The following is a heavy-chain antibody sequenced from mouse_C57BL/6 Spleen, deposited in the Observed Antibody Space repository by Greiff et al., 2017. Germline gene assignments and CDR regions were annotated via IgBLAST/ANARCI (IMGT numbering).Heavy chain of an antibody. V-gene: IGHV1-63*01. Sequence: QVQLQQSGAELVRPGTSVKMSCKASGYTFTNYWIGWAKQRPGHGLEWIGDIYPGGGYTNYNEKFKGKATLTADKSSSTAYMQCSSLTSEDSAIYYCARREDDYAWFAYWGQGTLVTVSA. CDR3: ARREDDYAWFAY. D-gene: IGHD2-4*01. CDR2: IYPGGGYT. J-gene: IGHJ3*01. CDR1: GYTFTNYW.